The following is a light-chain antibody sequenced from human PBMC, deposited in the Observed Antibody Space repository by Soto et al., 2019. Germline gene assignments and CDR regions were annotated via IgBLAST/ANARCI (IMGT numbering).Light chain of an antibody. CDR2: EAS. CDR3: CSYAGDKTYA. Sequence: QSVLTQPASVSGSPGQSIPISCTVTGRDVRTYNLVSWYQQHPGKVPKLIIYEASKRRSGVSNRFSGSQPGNTASLTISGLQPEDEADYYCCSYAGDKTYAFGSGTKVTVL. J-gene: IGLJ1*01. CDR1: GRDVRTYNL. V-gene: IGLV2-23*01.